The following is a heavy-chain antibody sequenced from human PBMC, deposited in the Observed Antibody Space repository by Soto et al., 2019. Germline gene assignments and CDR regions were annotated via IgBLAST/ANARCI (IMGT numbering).Heavy chain of an antibody. CDR2: IIPIFGTA. V-gene: IGHV1-69*13. CDR1: GGTFSSYA. J-gene: IGHJ4*02. Sequence: ASVKVSCKASGGTFSSYAISWVRQAPGQGLEWMGGIIPIFGTANYAQKFQGRVTITADESTSTAYMELSSLRSEDTAVYYCARAPYYDILTGYLGRYFDYWGQGTLVTVSS. CDR3: ARAPYYDILTGYLGRYFDY. D-gene: IGHD3-9*01.